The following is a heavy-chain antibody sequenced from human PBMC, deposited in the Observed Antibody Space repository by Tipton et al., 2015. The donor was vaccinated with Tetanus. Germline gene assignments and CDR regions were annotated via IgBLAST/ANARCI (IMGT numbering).Heavy chain of an antibody. J-gene: IGHJ6*02. Sequence: SLRLSCAASGFPFSNYAMNWIRQSPLRGLEWVSGISGSGDETHYADSVKGRFTISRDHAKNTVYLQINSLRAEDTAVYFCARRSLTNYGLDVWGQGTPVTVSS. V-gene: IGHV3-23*01. CDR1: GFPFSNYA. CDR3: ARRSLTNYGLDV. CDR2: ISGSGDET. D-gene: IGHD1-1*01.